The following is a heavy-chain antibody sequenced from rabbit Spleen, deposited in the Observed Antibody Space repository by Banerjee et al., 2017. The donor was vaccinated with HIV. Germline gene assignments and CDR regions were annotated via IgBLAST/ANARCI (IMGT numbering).Heavy chain of an antibody. D-gene: IGHD1-1*01. CDR3: ARDLVAVIGWNFSL. J-gene: IGHJ4*01. Sequence: ELVESGGGLVQAGESLKLSCKASGIDLRRYGISWVRQAPGKGLEWIACINIVTGKSVYASWAKGRFIMSRTSSTKVTLQMTSLTAADTATYFCARDLVAVIGWNFSLWGPGTLVTVS. CDR2: INIVTGKS. V-gene: IGHV1S45*01. CDR1: GIDLRRYG.